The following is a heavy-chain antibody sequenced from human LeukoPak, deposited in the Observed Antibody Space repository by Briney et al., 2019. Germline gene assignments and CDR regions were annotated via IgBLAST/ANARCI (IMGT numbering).Heavy chain of an antibody. D-gene: IGHD3-3*01. CDR3: AREVGTIFGVVRYYYYGMDV. CDR1: GGSFSGYY. J-gene: IGHJ6*02. CDR2: INHSGST. Sequence: SETLSLTCAVYGGSFSGYYWSWIRQPPGKGLEWIGEINHSGSTNYNPSLKSRVTISVGTSKNQFFLKLSSVTAADTAVYYCAREVGTIFGVVRYYYYGMDVWGQGTTVTVSS. V-gene: IGHV4-34*01.